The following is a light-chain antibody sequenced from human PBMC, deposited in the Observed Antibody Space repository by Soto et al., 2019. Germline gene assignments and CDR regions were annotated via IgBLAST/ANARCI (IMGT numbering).Light chain of an antibody. CDR2: DAS. CDR3: QQRYNWRPIS. Sequence: EILLTQSPATLSLSPGERATLSCRASQSVSSNIAWYQQKPGQAPRLLIYDASNRATGVPARFSGSGSGTDFALTISSLEPEDFAVYYCQQRYNWRPISFGQGTRLEIK. J-gene: IGKJ5*01. CDR1: QSVSSN. V-gene: IGKV3-11*01.